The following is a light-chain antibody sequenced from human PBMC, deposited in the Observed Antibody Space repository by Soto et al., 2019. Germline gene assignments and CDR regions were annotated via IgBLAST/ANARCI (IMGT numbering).Light chain of an antibody. CDR2: GAS. CDR1: QSVSSTY. V-gene: IGKV3-20*01. Sequence: PGEGATLSCRASQSVSSTYLAWYQQQPGQAPRLLIYGASSRATGIPDRFSGSGSGTDFTLTISRLEPEDFAVYYCQQYGSSPRTFGQGTKVDIK. J-gene: IGKJ1*01. CDR3: QQYGSSPRT.